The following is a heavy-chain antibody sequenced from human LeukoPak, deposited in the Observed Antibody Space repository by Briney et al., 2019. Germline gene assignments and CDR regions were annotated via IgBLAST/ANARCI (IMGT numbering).Heavy chain of an antibody. D-gene: IGHD3-9*01. CDR2: FDPEDGET. Sequence: ASVKVSCKVSGYTLTELSMHWVRQAPGKGLEWMGGFDPEDGETIYAQNFQGRVTMTEDTSTDTAYLELSSLRSGDTAVYYCATDIDYFDWLLLDYWGQGTLVTVSS. CDR3: ATDIDYFDWLLLDY. V-gene: IGHV1-24*01. CDR1: GYTLTELS. J-gene: IGHJ4*02.